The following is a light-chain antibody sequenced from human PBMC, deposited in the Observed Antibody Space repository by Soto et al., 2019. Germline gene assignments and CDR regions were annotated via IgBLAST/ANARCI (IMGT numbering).Light chain of an antibody. CDR2: EVN. Sequence: QSALTQPPSASGSPGQSVTISCNGTSSDVGGYNYVSWYQQHPGKAPKLMIYEVNKRPSGVPDRFSGSKSDNTASLTVSGLQAEDEADYYCSSYAGNNNLVFGGGTKVTVL. CDR3: SSYAGNNNLV. V-gene: IGLV2-8*01. J-gene: IGLJ2*01. CDR1: SSDVGGYNY.